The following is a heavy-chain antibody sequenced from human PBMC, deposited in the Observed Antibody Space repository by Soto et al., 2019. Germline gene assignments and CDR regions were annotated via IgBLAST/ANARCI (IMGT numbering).Heavy chain of an antibody. V-gene: IGHV3-33*01. Sequence: GGSLRLSCAASGFTFSSYGMHWVRQAPGKGLEWVAVIWYDGSNKYYADSVKGRFTISRDNSKNKLYLQMNSLRAEDTAVYYCARDRSSNYDFWSGWARTREGGMDVWGQGTTVTVSS. J-gene: IGHJ6*02. CDR2: IWYDGSNK. CDR3: ARDRSSNYDFWSGWARTREGGMDV. CDR1: GFTFSSYG. D-gene: IGHD3-3*01.